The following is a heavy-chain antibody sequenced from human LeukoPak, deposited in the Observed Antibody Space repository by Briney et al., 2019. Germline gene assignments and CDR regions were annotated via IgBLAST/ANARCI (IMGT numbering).Heavy chain of an antibody. V-gene: IGHV3-21*01. CDR2: ISSSSSYI. CDR3: ARDLLMAVAGTASY. CDR1: GFTFSSSA. J-gene: IGHJ4*02. D-gene: IGHD6-19*01. Sequence: GGSLRLSCAASGFTFSSSAMSWVRQAPGKGLEWVSSISSSSSYIYYADSVKGRFTISRDNAKNSLYLQMNSLRAEDTAVYYCARDLLMAVAGTASYWGQGTLVTVSS.